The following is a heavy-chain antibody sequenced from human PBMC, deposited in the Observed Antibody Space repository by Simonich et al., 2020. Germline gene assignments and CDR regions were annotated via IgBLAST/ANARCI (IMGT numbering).Heavy chain of an antibody. CDR2: ISAYNGNT. CDR1: GYTFTSYG. V-gene: IGHV1-18*01. D-gene: IGHD2-15*01. Sequence: QVQLVQSGAEVKKPGASVKVSCKASGYTFTSYGISWVRQAPGQGLEWMGWISAYNGNTNYGQKLQGRGTMTTDTSTSTAYMELRSLRSDDTAVYYCARASRGTWWYYYFDYWGQGTLVTVSS. CDR3: ARASRGTWWYYYFDY. J-gene: IGHJ4*02.